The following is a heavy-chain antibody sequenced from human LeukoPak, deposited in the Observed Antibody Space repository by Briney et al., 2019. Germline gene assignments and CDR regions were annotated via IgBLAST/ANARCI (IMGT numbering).Heavy chain of an antibody. CDR3: ARVLPGCGGDCLQSIYYGMDV. Sequence: ASVKVSCKASGYTFTGYYMHWVRQAPGQGLEWMGIINPSGGSTSYAQKFQGRVTMTRDTSTSTVYMELSSLRSEDTAVYYCARVLPGCGGDCLQSIYYGMDVWGQGTTVTVSS. CDR1: GYTFTGYY. CDR2: INPSGGST. V-gene: IGHV1-46*01. D-gene: IGHD2-21*02. J-gene: IGHJ6*02.